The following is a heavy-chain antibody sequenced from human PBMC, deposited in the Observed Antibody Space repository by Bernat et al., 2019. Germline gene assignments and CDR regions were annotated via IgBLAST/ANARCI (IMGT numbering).Heavy chain of an antibody. CDR3: ARVHYYDFWSGYYTIAYYYYGMDV. CDR2: IWYDGSNK. J-gene: IGHJ6*02. V-gene: IGHV3-33*08. CDR1: GFTVSSNY. D-gene: IGHD3-3*01. Sequence: VQLVESGGGLIQPGGSLRLSCAASGFTVSSNYMSWVRQAPGKGLEWVAVIWYDGSNKYYADSVKGRFTISRDNSKNTLYLQMNSLRAEDTAVYYCARVHYYDFWSGYYTIAYYYYGMDVWGQGTTVTVSS.